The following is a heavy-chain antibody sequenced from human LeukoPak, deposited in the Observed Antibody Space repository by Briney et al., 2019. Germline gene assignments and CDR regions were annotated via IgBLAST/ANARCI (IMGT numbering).Heavy chain of an antibody. CDR1: GFTFIAYA. J-gene: IGHJ4*02. V-gene: IGHV3-33*01. D-gene: IGHD5-18*01. CDR2: IWYDGSNK. CDR3: ARGYSYGHGGFDY. Sequence: GGSLRLPGAGSGFTFIAYAWNWVGKAPGKGLRWVAVIWYDGSNKYYADSVKGRFTISRDNSKNTLYLQMNSLRAEDTAVYYCARGYSYGHGGFDYWGQGTLVTVSS.